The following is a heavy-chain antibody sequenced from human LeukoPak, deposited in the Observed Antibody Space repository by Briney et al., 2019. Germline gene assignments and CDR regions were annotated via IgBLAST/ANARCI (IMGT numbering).Heavy chain of an antibody. CDR1: GFTVSSNY. D-gene: IGHD4-23*01. J-gene: IGHJ6*03. V-gene: IGHV3-66*02. CDR3: ARDGVYGGNSRDYYYMDV. CDR2: IYSGGST. Sequence: PGGSLRLSCAASGFTVSSNYMSWVRQAPGKGLEWVSVIYSGGSTYYADSVKGRFTISRDNSKTTLYLQMNSLRAEDTAVYYCARDGVYGGNSRDYYYMDVWGKGTTVTVSS.